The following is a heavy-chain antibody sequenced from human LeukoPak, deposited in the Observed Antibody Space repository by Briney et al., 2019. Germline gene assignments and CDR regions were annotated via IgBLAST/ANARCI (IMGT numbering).Heavy chain of an antibody. CDR3: ARHYYDSSGYWSPPGDY. J-gene: IGHJ4*02. V-gene: IGHV4-39*01. CDR2: IYYNGST. CDR1: GGSINNASYH. Sequence: PSETLSLTCTVSGGSINNASYHWGWIRQPPGKGLEWIGRIYYNGSTYYSPSLKSRLTISVDTSKNHFSLRLPSVTAADTAVYYCARHYYDSSGYWSPPGDYWAQGTLVTVSS. D-gene: IGHD3-22*01.